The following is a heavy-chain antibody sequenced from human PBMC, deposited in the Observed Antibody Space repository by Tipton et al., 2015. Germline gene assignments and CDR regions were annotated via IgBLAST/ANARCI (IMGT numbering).Heavy chain of an antibody. CDR2: IYYSGNT. Sequence: GLVKPSETLSLTCAVSGYSISSGYYWAWIRQPPGKGLEWIGSIYYSGNTHYNPSLMSRVTISVDTSKNQFSLTLNSVTAADTAVYFCARDLEHGMDVWGQGTTVTVS. CDR3: ARDLEHGMDV. CDR1: GYSISSGYY. V-gene: IGHV4-38-2*02. J-gene: IGHJ6*02.